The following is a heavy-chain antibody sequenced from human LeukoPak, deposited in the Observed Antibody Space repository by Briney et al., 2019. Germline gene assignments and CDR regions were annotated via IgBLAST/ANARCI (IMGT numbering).Heavy chain of an antibody. Sequence: GASVKVSCKASGYTFTSYYMHWVRQAPGQGLEWMGIINPSGGSTSYAQKFQGRVTMTRDTSTSTVYMELSSLRSEDTAVYYCATPTIFGVVPQGLWFDPWGQGTLVTVSS. J-gene: IGHJ5*02. CDR2: INPSGGST. CDR1: GYTFTSYY. V-gene: IGHV1-46*01. D-gene: IGHD3-3*01. CDR3: ATPTIFGVVPQGLWFDP.